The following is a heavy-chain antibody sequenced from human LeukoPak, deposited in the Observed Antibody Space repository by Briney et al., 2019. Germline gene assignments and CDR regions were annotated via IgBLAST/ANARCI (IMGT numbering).Heavy chain of an antibody. CDR2: IIPIFGTA. J-gene: IGHJ5*02. CDR3: ARDEYYYDSSGYYH. D-gene: IGHD3-22*01. CDR1: GGTFSSYA. Sequence: SVKVSCKASGGTFSSYAISWVRQAPGQGLEWMGRIIPIFGTASYAQKFQGGVTITTDESTSTAYMELSSLRSEDTAVYYCARDEYYYDSSGYYHWGQGTLVTVSS. V-gene: IGHV1-69*05.